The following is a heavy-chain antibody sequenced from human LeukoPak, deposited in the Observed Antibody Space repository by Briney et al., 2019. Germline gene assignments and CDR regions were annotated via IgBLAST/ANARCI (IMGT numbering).Heavy chain of an antibody. CDR1: GFTFSSYW. D-gene: IGHD1-26*01. V-gene: IGHV3-74*01. Sequence: GGSLRLSCAASGFTFSSYWMHWVRQAPGKGLVWVSRINTDGDSTIYPDSVKGRFTISRDNAKNTLYLQMNSLRVEDTAVYYCARKAPGRFYHYMDGWGKGTTVTVSS. J-gene: IGHJ6*03. CDR2: INTDGDST. CDR3: ARKAPGRFYHYMDG.